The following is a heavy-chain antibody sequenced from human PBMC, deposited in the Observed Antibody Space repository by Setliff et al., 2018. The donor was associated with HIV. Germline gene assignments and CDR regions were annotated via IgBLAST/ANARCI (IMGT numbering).Heavy chain of an antibody. CDR2: INTGNGNT. Sequence: ASVKVSCKASGYSFTSHSMHWVRQAPGQRLEWMGWINTGNGNTKYSQKFQDRVTITRDTSANTGYLEVTGLRFEDTAVYYCARDRGPKRGHSYREPDFDPWGQGTLVTVS. V-gene: IGHV1-3*04. CDR1: GYSFTSHS. CDR3: ARDRGPKRGHSYREPDFDP. D-gene: IGHD3-16*02. J-gene: IGHJ5*02.